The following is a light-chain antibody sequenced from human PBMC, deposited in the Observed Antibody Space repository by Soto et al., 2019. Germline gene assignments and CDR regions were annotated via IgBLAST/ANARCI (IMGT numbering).Light chain of an antibody. CDR3: QQYKNWPL. CDR1: QSVSSSY. CDR2: GAS. J-gene: IGKJ5*01. V-gene: IGKV3-20*01. Sequence: EIVLTQSPVTLSLSPGERATLSCRASQSVSSSYLAWYQQKPGQAPRLLIYGASSRATGIPDRFSGSGSGTDFTLTISRLEPEDFAVYYCQQYKNWPLFGQGTRLEIK.